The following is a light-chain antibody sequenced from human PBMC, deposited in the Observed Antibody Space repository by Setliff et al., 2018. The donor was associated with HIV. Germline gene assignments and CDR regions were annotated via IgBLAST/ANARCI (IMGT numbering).Light chain of an antibody. CDR1: GSDVGGYNY. CDR2: EVS. CDR3: SSYTTSSTLV. J-gene: IGLJ1*01. V-gene: IGLV2-14*01. Sequence: QSALAQPASVSGSPGQSITIACTGTGSDVGGYNYVSWYQQHPGNSPKLIIYEVSSRPSRVSIRFSGSKTGNTASLTISGLQAEDEADYYCSSYTTSSTLVFGTGTKVTV.